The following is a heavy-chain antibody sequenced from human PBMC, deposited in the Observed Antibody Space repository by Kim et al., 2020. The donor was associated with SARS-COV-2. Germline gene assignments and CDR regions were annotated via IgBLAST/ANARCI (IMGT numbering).Heavy chain of an antibody. Sequence: ASVKVSCKASGYTFTDYYMHWVRQAPGQGLEWMGWINPNSGGANYPLKFQGRVTMTRDTSITTGYMELSGLRSDDAAMYYCASANRPYSSGWKDPSNDGFDIWGQGTMVTVSS. CDR1: GYTFTDYY. V-gene: IGHV1-2*02. D-gene: IGHD6-25*01. J-gene: IGHJ3*02. CDR3: ASANRPYSSGWKDPSNDGFDI. CDR2: INPNSGGA.